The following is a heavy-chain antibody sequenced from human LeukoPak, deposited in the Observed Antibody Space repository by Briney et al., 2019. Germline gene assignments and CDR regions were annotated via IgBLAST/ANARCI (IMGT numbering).Heavy chain of an antibody. Sequence: ASVKVSCKASGYSFTGYYMNWVRQAPGHGVEWMGWINVNNGDTNFAQKFQGRVAVTRDTSISTAYMELSRLRSDDTAVYYCARDWDPITGTTRWFDPWGQGTLVTVSS. V-gene: IGHV1-2*02. D-gene: IGHD1-7*01. CDR1: GYSFTGYY. CDR2: INVNNGDT. J-gene: IGHJ5*02. CDR3: ARDWDPITGTTRWFDP.